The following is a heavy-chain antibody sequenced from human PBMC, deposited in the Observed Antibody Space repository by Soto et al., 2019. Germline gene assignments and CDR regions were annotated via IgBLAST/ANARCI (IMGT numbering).Heavy chain of an antibody. D-gene: IGHD2-2*01. J-gene: IGHJ4*02. V-gene: IGHV4-34*01. CDR1: GGSFSGYY. CDR3: ARVRDIVVVPAGGFDY. CDR2: INHSGST. Sequence: QVQLQQWGAGLLKPSETLSLTCAVYGGSFSGYYWSWIRQPPGKGLEWNGEINHSGSTNYNPSLRGRVALTVDPSTSLFSLRLSSFTAVDTAVYYCARVRDIVVVPAGGFDYWGQGTLVSVSS.